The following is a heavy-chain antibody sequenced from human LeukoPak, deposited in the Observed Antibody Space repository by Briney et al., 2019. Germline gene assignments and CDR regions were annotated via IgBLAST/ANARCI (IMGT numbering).Heavy chain of an antibody. Sequence: ASVKVSCKASGGTFSSYAISWVRQAPGQGLEWVGVINPSGGNTGYAQKFQGRLIMTRDTSTSTLYMELSSLTSEDSAVYYCARDLPTGYASMAYWGQGTLLIVSS. CDR2: INPSGGNT. J-gene: IGHJ4*02. CDR3: ARDLPTGYASMAY. CDR1: GGTFSSYA. D-gene: IGHD3-16*01. V-gene: IGHV1-46*01.